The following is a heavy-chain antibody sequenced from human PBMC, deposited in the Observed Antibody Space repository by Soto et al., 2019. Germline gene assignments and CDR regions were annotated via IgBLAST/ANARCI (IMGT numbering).Heavy chain of an antibody. Sequence: GSGPTLVNPTQTLTLTCTFSGFSLSTSGMCVSWIRQPPGKALEWLARIDWDDDKYYSTSLKTRLTISKDTSKNQVVLTMTNMDPVDTATYYCARILYGDYDVGPPYFFDYWGQGTLVSVSS. CDR3: ARILYGDYDVGPPYFFDY. CDR2: IDWDDDK. V-gene: IGHV2-70*11. J-gene: IGHJ4*02. CDR1: GFSLSTSGMC. D-gene: IGHD4-17*01.